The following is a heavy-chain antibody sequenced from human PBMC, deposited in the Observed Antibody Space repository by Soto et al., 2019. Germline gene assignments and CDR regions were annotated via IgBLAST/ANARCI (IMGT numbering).Heavy chain of an antibody. D-gene: IGHD6-19*01. CDR2: IDPSDSYI. V-gene: IGHV5-10-1*01. CDR3: ARHGAAIWLGY. Sequence: ESLQISCTTSGYTFSGHWISWVRQVPGKGLQWMGNIDPSDSYINYNPAFRGHVTFSVDKSNSTAYLHWRSLGPSDTAIYYCARHGAAIWLGYWGQGTLVTVSS. CDR1: GYTFSGHW. J-gene: IGHJ4*02.